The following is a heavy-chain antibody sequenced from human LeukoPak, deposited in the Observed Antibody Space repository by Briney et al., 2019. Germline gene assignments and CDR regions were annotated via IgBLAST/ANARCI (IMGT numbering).Heavy chain of an antibody. V-gene: IGHV3-11*04. CDR3: ARDWTGWSFDP. J-gene: IGHJ5*02. CDR2: ISTSGNTI. CDR1: GFTFSDYY. Sequence: GGSLRLSCAASGFTFSDYYMSWIRQAPGKGLEWVSYISTSGNTIYYSDSVKGRFTISRDNAKNSLYLQMNSLRAEDTAVYYCARDWTGWSFDPWGQGTLVTVSS. D-gene: IGHD3/OR15-3a*01.